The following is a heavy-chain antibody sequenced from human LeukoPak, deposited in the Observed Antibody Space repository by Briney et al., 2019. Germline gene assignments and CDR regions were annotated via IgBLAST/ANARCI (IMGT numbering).Heavy chain of an antibody. CDR1: GGSISSYY. Sequence: PSETLSLTCTVSGGSISSYYWSWIRQSPGKGLEWIGYIYYSGSTNYNPSLKSRVTISVDTSENQFSLKLSSVTAADTAVYYCARSGKWGYFDLWGRGTLVTVSS. V-gene: IGHV4-59*08. J-gene: IGHJ2*01. CDR2: IYYSGST. CDR3: ARSGKWGYFDL. D-gene: IGHD3-10*01.